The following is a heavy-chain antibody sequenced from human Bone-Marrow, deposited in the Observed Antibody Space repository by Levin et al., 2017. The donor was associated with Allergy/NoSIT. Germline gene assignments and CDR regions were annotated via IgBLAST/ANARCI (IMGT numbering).Heavy chain of an antibody. V-gene: IGHV3-9*01. CDR2: INWNGVNI. Sequence: GGSLRLSCAASGFTFRDFAMHWVRQAPGKGLEWVSGINWNGVNIDYADSVKGRFTISRDDAKNSLHLQMHSLRAEDTAFYYCAKEVTPSLGTGYYPLDSWGQGSLVTVSS. D-gene: IGHD3/OR15-3a*01. CDR1: GFTFRDFA. CDR3: AKEVTPSLGTGYYPLDS. J-gene: IGHJ4*02.